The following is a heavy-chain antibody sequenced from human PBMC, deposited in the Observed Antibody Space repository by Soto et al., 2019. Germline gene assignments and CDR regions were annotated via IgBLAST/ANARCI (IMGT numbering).Heavy chain of an antibody. V-gene: IGHV3-74*01. J-gene: IGHJ4*02. CDR1: GFPFSTYW. CDR3: ATGGYDSLYYLDF. CDR2: INTYGTYT. D-gene: IGHD5-12*01. Sequence: PGGSLRLSCAASGFPFSTYWMHWVRQAPGEGLVWVSHINTYGTYTHYADSVKGRFTTSRDNAQNTLYLRMDSLRAEDTAVYYCATGGYDSLYYLDFWGQGALVTVSS.